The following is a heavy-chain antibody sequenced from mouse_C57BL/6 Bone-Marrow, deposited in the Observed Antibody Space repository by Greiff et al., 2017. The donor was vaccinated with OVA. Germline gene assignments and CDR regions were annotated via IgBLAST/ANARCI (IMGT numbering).Heavy chain of an antibody. D-gene: IGHD1-1*01. V-gene: IGHV1-55*01. CDR2: IYPGSGST. CDR3: EADYYGSSYVNY. J-gene: IGHJ2*01. Sequence: QVHVKQPGAELVKPGASVKMSCKASGYTFTSYWITWVKQRPGQGLEWIGDIYPGSGSTNYNEKFKSKATLTVDTSSSTAYMQLSSLTSEDSAVYYCEADYYGSSYVNYWGQGTTLTVSS. CDR1: GYTFTSYW.